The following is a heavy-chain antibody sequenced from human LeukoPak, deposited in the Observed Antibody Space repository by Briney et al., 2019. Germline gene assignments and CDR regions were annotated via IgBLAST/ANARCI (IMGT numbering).Heavy chain of an antibody. Sequence: PGGSLRLSCAASGFNFSNYWMSWGRQAPGKGLEWDSAINGSGGSTYYADSVKGRFTISRDNSKNTLYLQMNSLRAEDTAVYYCATDVYTYYYDSSGYYSPYDYWGQGTLVTVSS. CDR1: GFNFSNYW. D-gene: IGHD3-22*01. CDR2: INGSGGST. CDR3: ATDVYTYYYDSSGYYSPYDY. V-gene: IGHV3-23*01. J-gene: IGHJ4*02.